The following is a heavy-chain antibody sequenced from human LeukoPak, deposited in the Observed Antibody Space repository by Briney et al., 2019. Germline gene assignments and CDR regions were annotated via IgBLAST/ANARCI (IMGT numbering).Heavy chain of an antibody. J-gene: IGHJ6*03. CDR2: INHSGST. D-gene: IGHD2-2*01. CDR1: GGSFSGYY. CDR3: ASLRKGYCSSTSCYAKGYYYYYLDG. Sequence: PSETLSLTCAVYGGSFSGYYWSWIRQPPGKGLEWIGEINHSGSTNYNPSLKSRVTISVDTSKNQFSLKLSSVTAADTAVYYCASLRKGYCSSTSCYAKGYYYYYLDGWGKGTTVTISS. V-gene: IGHV4-34*01.